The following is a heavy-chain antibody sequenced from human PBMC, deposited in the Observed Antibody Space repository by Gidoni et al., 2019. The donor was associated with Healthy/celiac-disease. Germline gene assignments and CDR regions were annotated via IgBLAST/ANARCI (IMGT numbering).Heavy chain of an antibody. Sequence: EVQLVASGGGVVRPGGFLRLSCAASVFTFDDYGMSWVRQAPGKGLEWVSGMNWNGCSTGYADSVKGRFTISRDNAKNSLYLQMNSLRAEDTALYYCARERGSSGWSRPHYWGQGTLVTVSS. D-gene: IGHD6-19*01. CDR2: MNWNGCST. V-gene: IGHV3-20*04. CDR1: VFTFDDYG. CDR3: ARERGSSGWSRPHY. J-gene: IGHJ4*02.